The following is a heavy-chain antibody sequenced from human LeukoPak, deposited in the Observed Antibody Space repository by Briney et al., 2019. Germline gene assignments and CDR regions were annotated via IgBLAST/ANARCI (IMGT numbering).Heavy chain of an antibody. Sequence: VASVKVSCKASGYTFTGYYMHWVRQAPGQGLEWMGRINPNSGGTNYAQKFQGRVTMTRDTSISTAYMELSRLRSDDTAVYYCARGYYDFWSGYQEGEFDYWGQGTLVTVSS. CDR3: ARGYYDFWSGYQEGEFDY. J-gene: IGHJ4*02. D-gene: IGHD3-3*01. CDR1: GYTFTGYY. V-gene: IGHV1-2*06. CDR2: INPNSGGT.